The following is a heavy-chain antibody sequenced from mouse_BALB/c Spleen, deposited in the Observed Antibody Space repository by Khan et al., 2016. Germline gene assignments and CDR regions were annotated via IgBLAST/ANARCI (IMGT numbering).Heavy chain of an antibody. D-gene: IGHD2-1*01. CDR1: GFTFDTYA. CDR2: IRSKSNNYAT. J-gene: IGHJ3*01. CDR3: VREGSYFGNFLFAY. Sequence: EVQLVESGGGLVQPKGSLKLSCAASGFTFDTYAMNWVRQAPGKGLEWVARIRSKSNNYATYYADSVKDRFTISRDDSQSMLYLQMNNLKTDDTAIYYCVREGSYFGNFLFAYWGQGTLVTVSA. V-gene: IGHV10-1*02.